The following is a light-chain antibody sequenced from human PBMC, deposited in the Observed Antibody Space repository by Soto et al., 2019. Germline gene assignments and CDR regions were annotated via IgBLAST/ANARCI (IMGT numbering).Light chain of an antibody. CDR2: DAL. CDR3: QQYDTYFRYT. J-gene: IGKJ2*01. CDR1: QSISSR. V-gene: IGKV1-5*01. Sequence: DIQMTQSPSTLSASVGDRVTITCRASQSISSRLAWYQKKPGKAPKLLIYDALNLESGVPSRFSGSGSGTEVTLSIGSLQPDDLATDYCQQYDTYFRYTFGQVTKLEIK.